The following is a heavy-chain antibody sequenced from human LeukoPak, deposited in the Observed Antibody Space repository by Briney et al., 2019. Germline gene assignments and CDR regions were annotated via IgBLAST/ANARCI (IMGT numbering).Heavy chain of an antibody. CDR1: GDSVSSNSAA. J-gene: IGHJ5*02. CDR3: ARGRRYFLCSSTSCYRANWFDP. CDR2: TYYRSKWYN. Sequence: SQTLSLTCAISGDSVSSNSAAWNWIRQSSSRGLEWLGRTYYRSKWYNDYAVSVKSRITINPDTSKNQFSLKLSSVTAADTAVYYCARGRRYFLCSSTSCYRANWFDPWGQGTLVTVSS. D-gene: IGHD2-2*01. V-gene: IGHV6-1*01.